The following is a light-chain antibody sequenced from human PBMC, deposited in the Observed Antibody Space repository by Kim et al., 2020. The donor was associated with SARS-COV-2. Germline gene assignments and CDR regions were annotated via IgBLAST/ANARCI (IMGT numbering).Light chain of an antibody. J-gene: IGLJ3*02. Sequence: QSSTISCTGTSIDIGNYNRVSWYQQPPGTAPKLMISEVTNRPSGVPDRFSGSKSGNTASLTISGLQAEDEADYYCSSYTSSSTWVFGGGTRVTVL. CDR1: SIDIGNYNR. V-gene: IGLV2-18*02. CDR3: SSYTSSSTWV. CDR2: EVT.